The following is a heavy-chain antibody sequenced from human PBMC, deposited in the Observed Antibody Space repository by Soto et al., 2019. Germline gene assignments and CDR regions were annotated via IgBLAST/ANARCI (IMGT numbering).Heavy chain of an antibody. V-gene: IGHV3-23*01. Sequence: EVQLLESGGGLVQPGESLRLSCAASGFTLSSYAMSWVRQASGKRLEWVWHISNGGESTNYADSVKGRFTISRDTSKNPLYLQMNSLRAEDTAVSYCEKRLTYGSARYDLWGQGTMVTVSS. CDR3: EKRLTYGSARYDL. CDR2: ISNGGEST. J-gene: IGHJ3*01. D-gene: IGHD1-26*01. CDR1: GFTLSSYA.